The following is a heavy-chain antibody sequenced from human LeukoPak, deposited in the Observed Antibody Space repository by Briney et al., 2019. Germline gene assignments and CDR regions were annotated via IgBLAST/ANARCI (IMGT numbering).Heavy chain of an antibody. V-gene: IGHV3-30*02. CDR2: IRYDGGNK. J-gene: IGHJ4*02. D-gene: IGHD5-18*01. Sequence: PGGSLRLSCAASGFTFSSYEMNWVRQAPGKGLEWVAVIRYDGGNKYYADSVKGRFTISRDNSKNTLYLQMNSLRAEDTAVYYCAKAPRENSYGWSGRYFDYWGQGTLVTVSS. CDR3: AKAPRENSYGWSGRYFDY. CDR1: GFTFSSYE.